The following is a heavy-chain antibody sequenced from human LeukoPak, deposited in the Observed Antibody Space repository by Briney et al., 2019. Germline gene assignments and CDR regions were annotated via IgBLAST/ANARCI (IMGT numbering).Heavy chain of an antibody. V-gene: IGHV1-69*04. CDR1: VGTFSSYA. D-gene: IGHD4-17*01. CDR3: ARWDGDYRRLDY. J-gene: IGHJ4*02. CDR2: IIPIFGIA. Sequence: GASVKVSCKASVGTFSSYAIRWVRQAPGQGLEWMGRIIPIFGIANYAQKFQGRVTITADKSTSTAYMELSSLRSEDTAVYYCARWDGDYRRLDYWGQGTLVTVSS.